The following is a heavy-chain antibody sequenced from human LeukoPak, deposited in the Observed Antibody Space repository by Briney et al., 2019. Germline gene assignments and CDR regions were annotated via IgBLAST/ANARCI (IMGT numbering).Heavy chain of an antibody. CDR1: GYTFTGYY. J-gene: IGHJ4*02. CDR2: INPNSGGT. V-gene: IGHV1-2*02. D-gene: IGHD3-9*01. Sequence: GASVKVSCKASGYTFTGYYMHWVRQAPGQGLEWMGWINPNSGGTNYAQKFQGRVTMTRDTSISTAYMELSRLRSDDTAVYYCAREGYDILTGHNPDGYWGQGTLVTVSS. CDR3: AREGYDILTGHNPDGY.